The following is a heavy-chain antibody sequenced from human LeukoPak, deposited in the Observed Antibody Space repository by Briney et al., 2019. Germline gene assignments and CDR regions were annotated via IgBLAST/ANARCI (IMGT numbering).Heavy chain of an antibody. CDR3: AKVRCASTRCHFEPGY. CDR2: INPNSGGT. J-gene: IGHJ4*02. CDR1: GYTFTNYY. D-gene: IGHD2-2*01. V-gene: IGHV1-2*02. Sequence: ASVKVSSKASGYTFTNYYIHWIRQAPGQGLEWLGWINPNSGGTDYAQKFQGRVTMTRDTSIRTAYMELSRLISDDTAVYYCAKVRCASTRCHFEPGYWGQGTLVTVSS.